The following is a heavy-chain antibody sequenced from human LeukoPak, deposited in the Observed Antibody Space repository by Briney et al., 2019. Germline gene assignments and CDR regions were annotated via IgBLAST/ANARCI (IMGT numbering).Heavy chain of an antibody. Sequence: GRSLRLSCAASGFTFSYYGMHWVRQAPGKGLEWLAIIWYDESNAYYADSVKGRFTISRDNSKNTLYLQMNSLRAEDTAVYYCARDRGRRSGYDNGPLGYWGQGTLVTVSS. CDR3: ARDRGRRSGYDNGPLGY. V-gene: IGHV3-33*01. D-gene: IGHD5-12*01. CDR2: IWYDESNA. CDR1: GFTFSYYG. J-gene: IGHJ4*02.